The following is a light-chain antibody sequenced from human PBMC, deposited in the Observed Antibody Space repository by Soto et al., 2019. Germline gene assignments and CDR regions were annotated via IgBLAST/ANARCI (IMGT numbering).Light chain of an antibody. Sequence: IVLTQSPATLSLSPGVRATLSCRASQSVSSYLAWYQQKPGQAPRLLIYDASNRATGIPARFSGSGSGTDFTLTISSLEPEDFAVYYCQQRISWPLTFGGGTKVDIK. CDR3: QQRISWPLT. V-gene: IGKV3-11*01. CDR2: DAS. J-gene: IGKJ4*01. CDR1: QSVSSY.